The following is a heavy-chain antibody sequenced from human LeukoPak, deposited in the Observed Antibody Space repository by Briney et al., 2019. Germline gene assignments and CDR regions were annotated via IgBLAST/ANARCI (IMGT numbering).Heavy chain of an antibody. CDR2: ISWNSGSI. D-gene: IGHD5-18*01. CDR1: GFTFDDYA. Sequence: GGSLRLSCAASGFTFDDYAMHWVRQAPGKGLEWVSGISWNSGSIGYAGSVKGRFTISRDNAKNSLYLQMNSLRAEDTALYYCASGSYGPSGYSYGMDVWGQGTTVTVSS. V-gene: IGHV3-9*01. J-gene: IGHJ6*02. CDR3: ASGSYGPSGYSYGMDV.